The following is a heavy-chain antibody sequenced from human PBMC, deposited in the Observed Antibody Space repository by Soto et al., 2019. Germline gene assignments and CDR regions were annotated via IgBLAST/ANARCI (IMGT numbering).Heavy chain of an antibody. D-gene: IGHD1-20*01. J-gene: IGHJ3*02. CDR2: VSGSGGST. Sequence: EVQLLESGGGLVQPGGSLRLSCAASGFIFSSYAMNWVRQAPGKGLEWVSAVSGSGGSTCYADSVKGRFTVSRDNSKNTLYLQMNSLRAEDTAVYYCAKDYNWNPDAFDIWGQGTMVTVSS. CDR3: AKDYNWNPDAFDI. V-gene: IGHV3-23*01. CDR1: GFIFSSYA.